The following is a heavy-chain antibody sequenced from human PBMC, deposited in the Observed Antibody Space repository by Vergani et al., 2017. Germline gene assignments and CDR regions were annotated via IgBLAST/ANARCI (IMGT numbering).Heavy chain of an antibody. J-gene: IGHJ4*02. Sequence: QLHLQESGPGLVKPSETLSLTCTVSGGSITRSSYHWGWIRQPPGKGLEWIGNIYHSGGACYNHSLKGRVTISVDTYKNQFSLVVTSVTAADTAIYFCVRTGNFIFRYFHWALWGQGTLVTVSS. CDR2: IYHSGGA. V-gene: IGHV4-39*01. CDR3: VRTGNFIFRYFHWAL. CDR1: GGSITRSSYH. D-gene: IGHD3-9*01.